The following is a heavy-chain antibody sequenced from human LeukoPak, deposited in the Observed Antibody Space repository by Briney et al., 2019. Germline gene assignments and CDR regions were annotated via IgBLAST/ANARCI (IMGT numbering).Heavy chain of an antibody. V-gene: IGHV3-30*18. D-gene: IGHD2-15*01. J-gene: IGHJ4*02. CDR2: ISFDGSNK. Sequence: GGSLRLSCAVSGFTFSDYSMHWVRQAPGKGLEWVSVISFDGSNKYYADSVKGRFTISRDNSKKTLYLQMSSLRDEDTAVYYCEKPRGGKHREPLDFWGQGTLVTVSS. CDR3: EKPRGGKHREPLDF. CDR1: GFTFSDYS.